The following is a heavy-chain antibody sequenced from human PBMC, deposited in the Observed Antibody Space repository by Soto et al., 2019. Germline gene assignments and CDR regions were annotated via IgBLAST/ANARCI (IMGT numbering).Heavy chain of an antibody. CDR1: GFTFSTYS. Sequence: DVQLVESGGGLVKPGGSLRLSCAASGFTFSTYSMNWVRQAPGKGLEWVSSISGGSDYIYYTDSLKGRFTISRDNAKNSLYLQMNSLRAEDTAIYFCARDGWCSSASGYFDLWGRGTLVTVSS. CDR3: ARDGWCSSASGYFDL. D-gene: IGHD2-21*01. J-gene: IGHJ2*01. V-gene: IGHV3-21*01. CDR2: ISGGSDYI.